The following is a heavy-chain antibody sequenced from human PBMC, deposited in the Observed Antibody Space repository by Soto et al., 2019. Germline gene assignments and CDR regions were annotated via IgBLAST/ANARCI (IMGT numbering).Heavy chain of an antibody. J-gene: IGHJ6*02. V-gene: IGHV6-1*01. CDR2: TYYRSKWYN. D-gene: IGHD1-26*01. Sequence: SQTLSLTCAISGDSVSSNSAACNWIRQSPSRGLEWLGRTYYRSKWYNDYAVSVKSRITINPDTSKNQFSLQLNSVTPEDTAVYYCARGEVGATDYYYYYGMDVWGQGTTVTVSS. CDR1: GDSVSSNSAA. CDR3: ARGEVGATDYYYYYGMDV.